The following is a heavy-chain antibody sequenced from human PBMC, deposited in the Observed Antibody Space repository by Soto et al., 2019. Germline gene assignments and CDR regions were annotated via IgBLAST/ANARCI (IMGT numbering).Heavy chain of an antibody. V-gene: IGHV1-69*02. CDR2: IIPILGIA. Sequence: QVQLVQSGAEVKKPGSSVKVSCKASGGTFSSYTISWVRQAPGQGLEWMGRIIPILGIANYAEKFQGRVTSTADKSTSTAYMELSSLRAEDTAVYYGARSGSDSNWVDPWGQGTLVTVSS. J-gene: IGHJ5*02. CDR1: GGTFSSYT. CDR3: ARSGSDSNWVDP. D-gene: IGHD1-26*01.